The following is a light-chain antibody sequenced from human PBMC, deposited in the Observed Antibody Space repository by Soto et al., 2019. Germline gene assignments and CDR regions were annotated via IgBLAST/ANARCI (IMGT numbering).Light chain of an antibody. J-gene: IGLJ1*01. Sequence: QSALTQPASVSGSPGQSITISCTGTSSDVGGYNYVSWYQQHPGKAHKLMIYDVSNRPSGVSNRFSGSKSGNTASLTISGLQAEDEADYYCSSYTSSSTLYVFATGTKVTVL. CDR2: DVS. V-gene: IGLV2-14*01. CDR1: SSDVGGYNY. CDR3: SSYTSSSTLYV.